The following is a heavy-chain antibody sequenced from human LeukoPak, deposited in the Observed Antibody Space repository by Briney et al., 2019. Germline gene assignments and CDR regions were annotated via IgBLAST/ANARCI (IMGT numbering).Heavy chain of an antibody. CDR1: GFTVSSNY. CDR3: ARDHPNCSGGSCYWK. D-gene: IGHD2-15*01. J-gene: IGHJ4*02. V-gene: IGHV3-53*01. Sequence: PGGSLRLSCAASGFTVSSNYMSWVRQAPGKGXXXXXXIYSGGSTYYADSVKGRFTISRDNSKNTLYLQMNSLRAEDTAVYYCARDHPNCSGGSCYWKWGQGTLVTVSS. CDR2: IYSGGST.